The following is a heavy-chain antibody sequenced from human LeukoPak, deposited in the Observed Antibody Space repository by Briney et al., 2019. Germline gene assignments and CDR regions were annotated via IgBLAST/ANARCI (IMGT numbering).Heavy chain of an antibody. CDR2: IFYSGST. Sequence: SETLSLTCTVSGDSFTNNNYYWGWIRQPPGKGLEWIGSIFYSGSTYYNPSLKSRVTISVDTSKNQFSLRLSSVTTADTAVYYCAKSDGYGLIDYWGQGTLVTVSS. CDR3: AKSDGYGLIDY. J-gene: IGHJ4*02. D-gene: IGHD5-24*01. CDR1: GDSFTNNNYY. V-gene: IGHV4-39*01.